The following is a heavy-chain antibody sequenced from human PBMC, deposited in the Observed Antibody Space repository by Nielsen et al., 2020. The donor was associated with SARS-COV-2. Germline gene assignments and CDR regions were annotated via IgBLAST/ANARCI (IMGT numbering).Heavy chain of an antibody. D-gene: IGHD1-20*01. CDR1: GGSISSSSYY. CDR3: ARGAFNWFAY. J-gene: IGHJ4*02. V-gene: IGHV4-39*01. CDR2: IYYSGST. Sequence: SGTLSLTCTVSGGSISSSSYYWGWIRQPPGKGLEWIGSIYYSGSTYYNPSLKSRVTISVDTSKNQFSLKLSSVTAADTAVYYCARGAFNWFAYWGQGTLVTVSS.